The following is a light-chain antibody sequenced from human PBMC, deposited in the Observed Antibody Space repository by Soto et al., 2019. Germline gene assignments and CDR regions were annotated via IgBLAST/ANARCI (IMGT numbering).Light chain of an antibody. J-gene: IGKJ1*01. CDR1: QSVSSSY. CDR2: RTS. V-gene: IGKV3-20*01. Sequence: IVLTQSPGTLSLSPGERATLSCRASQSVSSSYLAWYQQKPGQAPRLLIYRTSNRATGIPDRFSGSGSGTDFTLTISRLEPEDFAVYWCQQYDSSPRTFGQGTKVDNK. CDR3: QQYDSSPRT.